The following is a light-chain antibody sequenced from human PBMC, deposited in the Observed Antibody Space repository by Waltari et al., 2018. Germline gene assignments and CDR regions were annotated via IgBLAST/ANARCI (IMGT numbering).Light chain of an antibody. CDR3: QKYVSLPAT. CDR1: DSVGIY. V-gene: IGKV3-20*01. CDR2: HAS. J-gene: IGKJ1*01. Sequence: ETVLTQSPGTLSLSPGEIATLSCKASDSVGIYLAWYQQKPGQAPRLLIYHASNRATGIPDRFIGSGSGTDFSLTISRLEPEDSAVYYCQKYVSLPATFGQGTKVEI.